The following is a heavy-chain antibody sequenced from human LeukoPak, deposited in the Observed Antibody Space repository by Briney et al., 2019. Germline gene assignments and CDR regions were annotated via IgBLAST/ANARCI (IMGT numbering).Heavy chain of an antibody. CDR3: VRAQVAGTEH. J-gene: IGHJ4*02. Sequence: GGSLRLSCAASGFTFSSYAMSWVRQAPGKGLEWVSVITSGSSGSTYYADSVKGRFTISRDNSKNTLYLKMDSLRAEDTAVYYCVRAQVAGTEHWGQGTLVTVSS. V-gene: IGHV3-23*01. CDR2: ITSGSSGST. D-gene: IGHD6-19*01. CDR1: GFTFSSYA.